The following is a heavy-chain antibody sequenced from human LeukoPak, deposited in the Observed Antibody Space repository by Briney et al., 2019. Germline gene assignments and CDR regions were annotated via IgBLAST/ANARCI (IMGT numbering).Heavy chain of an antibody. V-gene: IGHV3-53*01. Sequence: GGSLRLSSAASGFTVSSSYMTWVRQAPGRGLEWASSTAGSGISKDYADSVKGRFTISKDKSKNTLYLQMDNLRAEDTGVYFCARLPTFYYDSSGYHYDYWGQGTLVTVSS. D-gene: IGHD3-22*01. CDR2: TAGSGISK. CDR3: ARLPTFYYDSSGYHYDY. CDR1: GFTVSSSY. J-gene: IGHJ4*02.